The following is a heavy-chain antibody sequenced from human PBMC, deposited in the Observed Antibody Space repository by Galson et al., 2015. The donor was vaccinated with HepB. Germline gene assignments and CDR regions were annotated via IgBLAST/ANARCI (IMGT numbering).Heavy chain of an antibody. Sequence: SVKVSCKASGYTFTTYSMNWGRQAPGQGLEWMGWIDTKTGNPTYAQGFTGRFVFSLDTSVSTAYLQISSLKAEDTAVYYCARRRLIVAVAPTMNYYGMDVWGQGTTVTVSS. CDR1: GYTFTTYS. J-gene: IGHJ6*02. D-gene: IGHD2-2*01. CDR2: IDTKTGNP. CDR3: ARRRLIVAVAPTMNYYGMDV. V-gene: IGHV7-4-1*02.